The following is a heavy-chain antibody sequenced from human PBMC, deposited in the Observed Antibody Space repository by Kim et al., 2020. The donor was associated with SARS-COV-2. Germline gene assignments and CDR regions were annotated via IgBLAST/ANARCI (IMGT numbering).Heavy chain of an antibody. CDR1: GFTFSSYG. CDR3: TNFMGACSTSCSTADYYGMDV. CDR2: ISYDGSNK. Sequence: GGSLRLSCAASGFTFSSYGMHWVRQAPGKGLEWVAVISYDGSNKYYADSVKGRFTISRDNSKNTLYLQMNSLRAEDTAVYYCTNFMGACSTSCSTADYYGMDVWGQGTTVTVSS. V-gene: IGHV3-30*18. J-gene: IGHJ6*02. D-gene: IGHD2-2*02.